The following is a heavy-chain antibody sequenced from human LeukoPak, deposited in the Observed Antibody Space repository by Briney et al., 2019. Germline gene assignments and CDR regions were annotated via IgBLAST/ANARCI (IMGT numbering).Heavy chain of an antibody. J-gene: IGHJ4*02. V-gene: IGHV1-8*02. Sequence: ASVKVSCKASGYTFTGYYMHWVRQAPGQGLEWMGWMNPNSGNTGYAQKFQGRVTMTRNTSISTAYMELSSLRSEDTAVYYCARVRSRRDGYNLVYWGQGTLVTVSS. CDR3: ARVRSRRDGYNLVY. D-gene: IGHD5-12*01. CDR1: GYTFTGYY. CDR2: MNPNSGNT.